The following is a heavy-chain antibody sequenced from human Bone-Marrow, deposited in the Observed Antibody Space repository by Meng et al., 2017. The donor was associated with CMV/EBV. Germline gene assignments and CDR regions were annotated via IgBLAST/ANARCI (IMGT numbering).Heavy chain of an antibody. V-gene: IGHV3-7*01. CDR1: GFTFSNYW. D-gene: IGHD6-6*01. J-gene: IGHJ3*01. Sequence: GGSLRLSCAASGFTFSNYWMSWVRQAPGKGLEWVANIKQDGNEKYYVDSVKGRFTISRDNAKNSLYLQMNSLRAEDTAVYYCARLSSSDDAFDVWGQGTMDTVSS. CDR3: ARLSSSDDAFDV. CDR2: IKQDGNEK.